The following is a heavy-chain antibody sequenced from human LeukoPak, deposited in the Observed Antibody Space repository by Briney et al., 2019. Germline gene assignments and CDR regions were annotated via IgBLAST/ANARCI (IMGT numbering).Heavy chain of an antibody. Sequence: GGSLRLSCAASRFTFSSYWMTWVRQAPGKGLEWVANIKQDGSEKYYVGSVKGRFTISRATTKNSLYLQMNSLRAEDTAVYYCAREGGYGGVFDYWGQGTLVTVSS. CDR3: AREGGYGGVFDY. V-gene: IGHV3-7*05. CDR1: RFTFSSYW. D-gene: IGHD5-12*01. J-gene: IGHJ4*02. CDR2: IKQDGSEK.